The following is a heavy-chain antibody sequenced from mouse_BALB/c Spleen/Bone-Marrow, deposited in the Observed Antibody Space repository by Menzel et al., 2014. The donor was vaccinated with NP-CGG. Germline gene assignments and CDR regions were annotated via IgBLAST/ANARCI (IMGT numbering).Heavy chain of an antibody. CDR3: ARRGDGYYLDY. CDR1: GFSLXSYG. J-gene: IGHJ2*01. Sequence: QVQLQQSGPGLVAPSQSLSITCTVSGFSLXSYGVHWVRQPPGKGLEWLGVIWAGGSTNYNSALMSRLSISKDNSKSQVFLKMNGLQTDDTAMYYCARRGDGYYLDYWGQGTTLTVSS. CDR2: IWAGGST. V-gene: IGHV2-9*02. D-gene: IGHD2-3*01.